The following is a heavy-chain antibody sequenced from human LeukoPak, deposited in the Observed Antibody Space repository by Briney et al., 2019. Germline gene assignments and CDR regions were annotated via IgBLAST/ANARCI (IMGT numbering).Heavy chain of an antibody. V-gene: IGHV1-2*02. D-gene: IGHD5-24*01. J-gene: IGHJ4*02. CDR1: GYTFTGYY. Sequence: GASVKVSCRASGYTFTGYYMHWVRQAPGQGLEWMGWINPNSGGTNYAQKFQGRVTMTRDTSISTAYMELSRLRSDDTAVYYCARDQGDGYNYGDFDHWGQGTLVTVSS. CDR2: INPNSGGT. CDR3: ARDQGDGYNYGDFDH.